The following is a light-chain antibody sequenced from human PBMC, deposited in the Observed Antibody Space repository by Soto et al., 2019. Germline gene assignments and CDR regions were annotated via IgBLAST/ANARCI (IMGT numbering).Light chain of an antibody. CDR1: QSILYRSNNKNY. CDR3: QQYYTTRWT. Sequence: IVMTQSPDSLAVSLGERATINCKSGQSILYRSNNKNYLAWYQQKPGQPPKLLISWASTRESGVPDRFSGSGSGPDFASTLSSLQAEDVAVSYFQQYYTTRWTFGQGTKVEIK. CDR2: WAS. J-gene: IGKJ1*01. V-gene: IGKV4-1*01.